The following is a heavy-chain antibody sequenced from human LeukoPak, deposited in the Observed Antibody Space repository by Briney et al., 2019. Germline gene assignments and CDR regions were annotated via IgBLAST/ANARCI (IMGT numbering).Heavy chain of an antibody. CDR3: ARLNRGHSYAPFYS. J-gene: IGHJ4*02. CDR2: ILYRGST. D-gene: IGHD5-18*01. CDR1: GDSISSDY. V-gene: IGHV4-59*01. Sequence: SETLSLTCTFSGDSISSDYWSWIRQPPGKEPECIGFILYRGSTNYSPSLKSRVTISVDTSKNQFSLKLSSVTAADTAVYYCARLNRGHSYAPFYSRGQGTLVTVSS.